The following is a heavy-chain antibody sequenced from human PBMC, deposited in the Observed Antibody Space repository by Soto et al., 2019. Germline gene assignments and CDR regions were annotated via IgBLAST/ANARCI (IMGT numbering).Heavy chain of an antibody. CDR2: IYYSGST. J-gene: IGHJ3*02. Sequence: SETLSLTCTVSGGSISSGGYYWSWIRQHPGKGLEWIGYIYYSGSTYYNPSLKSRVTISVDTSKNQFSLKLSSVTAADTAVYYCARYLEPAATLYLGAFDIWGQGTMVTVSS. V-gene: IGHV4-31*03. D-gene: IGHD2-2*01. CDR3: ARYLEPAATLYLGAFDI. CDR1: GGSISSGGYY.